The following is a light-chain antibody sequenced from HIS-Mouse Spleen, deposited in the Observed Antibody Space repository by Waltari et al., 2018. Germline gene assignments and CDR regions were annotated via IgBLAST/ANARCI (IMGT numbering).Light chain of an antibody. CDR2: WAS. Sequence: TLAVSLGERATINCKSSQSVLYSSNNKNYVAWYQQKPGQPPKLLIYWASTRESGVPDRFSGSGSGTDFTLTISSLQAEDVAVYYCQQNYSTPLTFGGGTKVEIK. J-gene: IGKJ4*01. CDR1: QSVLYSSNNKNY. V-gene: IGKV4-1*01. CDR3: QQNYSTPLT.